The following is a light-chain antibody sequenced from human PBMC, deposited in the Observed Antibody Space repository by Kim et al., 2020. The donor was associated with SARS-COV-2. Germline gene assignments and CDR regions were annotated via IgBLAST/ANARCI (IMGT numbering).Light chain of an antibody. J-gene: IGKJ1*01. Sequence: IVMTQSPATLTVSPGERVTLSCRASLSISGNLGWYQQKPGQAPRLLIYAASTRATGIPARFSGSGSGTEFTLTISSLQCEDFAVYCCQQYNDWPWTFGQRTKVDSK. CDR3: QQYNDWPWT. CDR1: LSISGN. V-gene: IGKV3-15*01. CDR2: AAS.